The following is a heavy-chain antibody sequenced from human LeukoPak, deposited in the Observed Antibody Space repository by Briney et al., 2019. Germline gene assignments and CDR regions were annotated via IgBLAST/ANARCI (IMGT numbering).Heavy chain of an antibody. CDR3: ARDLDAYYYDSSGYKY. Sequence: GGSLRLSRAASGFTFSSYSMNWVRQAPGKGLEWVSSISSSSSYIYYADSVKGRFTISRDNAKNSLYLQMNSLRAEDTAVYYCARDLDAYYYDSSGYKYWGQGTLVTVSS. CDR1: GFTFSSYS. V-gene: IGHV3-21*01. J-gene: IGHJ4*02. CDR2: ISSSSSYI. D-gene: IGHD3-22*01.